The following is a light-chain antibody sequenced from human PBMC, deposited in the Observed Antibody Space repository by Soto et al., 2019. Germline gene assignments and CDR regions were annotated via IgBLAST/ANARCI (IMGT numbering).Light chain of an antibody. J-gene: IGKJ2*01. V-gene: IGKV1-5*03. CDR1: QSISSW. CDR3: QQYHSYSYT. Sequence: DIQMTQSPSTLSASVGDRVTITCRASQSISSWLAWYQQKPGKAPNLLIYKGSNLESGVPSRCRGSGYGTEFTLTISSLQPDDFATYFCQQYHSYSYTFGQGTKLEIK. CDR2: KGS.